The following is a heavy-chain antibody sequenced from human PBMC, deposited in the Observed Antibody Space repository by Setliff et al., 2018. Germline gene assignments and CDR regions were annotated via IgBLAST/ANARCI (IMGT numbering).Heavy chain of an antibody. CDR2: IYPGDSDT. CDR1: GFSFTTYW. Sequence: GESLKISCKGSGFSFTTYWIGWVRQMPGKGLELMGIIYPGDSDTRYSPSFQGQVTISADKSISTAYLQWSSLKAPDTAMYYCARVGQQLVYYYYGMDVWGQGTTVTVSS. D-gene: IGHD6-13*01. J-gene: IGHJ6*02. V-gene: IGHV5-51*01. CDR3: ARVGQQLVYYYYGMDV.